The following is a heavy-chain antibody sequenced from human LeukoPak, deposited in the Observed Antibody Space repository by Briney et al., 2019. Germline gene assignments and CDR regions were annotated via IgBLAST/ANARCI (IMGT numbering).Heavy chain of an antibody. V-gene: IGHV3-23*01. CDR3: ARDITIKGTDAFDI. CDR2: IGNSGDNI. CDR1: GFSFSGYG. J-gene: IGHJ3*02. D-gene: IGHD3-9*01. Sequence: GGSLRLSCVASGFSFSGYGMRWVRQAPGKGLEWVSAIGNSGDNIHYADSVKGRFSISRDNSKNALYLQMNSLRAEDTAVYYCARDITIKGTDAFDIWGQGTMVTVSS.